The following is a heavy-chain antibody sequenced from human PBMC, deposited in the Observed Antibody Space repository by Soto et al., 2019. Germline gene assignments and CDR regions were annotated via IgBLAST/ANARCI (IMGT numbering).Heavy chain of an antibody. CDR3: ARDPYYGSGSYYKATYYYGMDV. CDR2: INAGNGNT. V-gene: IGHV1-3*01. J-gene: IGHJ6*02. Sequence: ASVKVSCKASGYTFTSYAMHWVRQAPGQRLEWMGWINAGNGNTKYSQKFQGRVTITRDTSASTAYMELSSLRSEDTAVYYCARDPYYGSGSYYKATYYYGMDVWGQGTTVTVSS. CDR1: GYTFTSYA. D-gene: IGHD3-10*01.